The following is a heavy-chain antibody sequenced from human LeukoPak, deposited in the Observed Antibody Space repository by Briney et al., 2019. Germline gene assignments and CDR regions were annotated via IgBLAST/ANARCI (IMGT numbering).Heavy chain of an antibody. Sequence: SETLSLTCAVYGASFSDRYWTWIRQSPGKGLEWIGEIDQSRSTKCNPSLKGRVTISLDTSKNQFSLDLTSVTAADTAIYYCAASSRLGSYNWFDPGAREPRSPSPQ. CDR3: AASSRLGSYNWFDP. J-gene: IGHJ5*02. V-gene: IGHV4-34*01. CDR2: IDQSRST. CDR1: GASFSDRY. D-gene: IGHD6-25*01.